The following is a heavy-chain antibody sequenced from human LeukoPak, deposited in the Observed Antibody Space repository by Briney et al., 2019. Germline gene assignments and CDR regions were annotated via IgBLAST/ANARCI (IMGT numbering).Heavy chain of an antibody. CDR3: ARLMVRGVITTDY. CDR2: IIPIFGTA. CDR1: GGTFSSYA. D-gene: IGHD3-10*01. J-gene: IGHJ4*02. V-gene: IGHV1-69*13. Sequence: SVKVSCKASGGTFSSYAISWVRQAPGQGLEWMGGIIPIFGTANYAQKFQGRVTITADESTSTAYMELSSLRSEDTAVYYCARLMVRGVITTDYWGQGTLVTVSS.